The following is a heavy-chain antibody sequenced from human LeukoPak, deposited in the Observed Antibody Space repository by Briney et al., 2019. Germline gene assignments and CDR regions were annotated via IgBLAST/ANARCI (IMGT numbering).Heavy chain of an antibody. J-gene: IGHJ4*02. CDR3: AKWGDYDVLTGYYVSDY. CDR1: GFTFSNYA. Sequence: PGASLRLSCAASGFTFSNYAMSWVRQAPGKGLEWVSAITGSGGNTYYADSVKGRFTISRDNSKNTLYLQMNSLRAEGTAVYYCAKWGDYDVLTGYYVSDYWGQGTLVTVSS. V-gene: IGHV3-23*01. D-gene: IGHD3-9*01. CDR2: ITGSGGNT.